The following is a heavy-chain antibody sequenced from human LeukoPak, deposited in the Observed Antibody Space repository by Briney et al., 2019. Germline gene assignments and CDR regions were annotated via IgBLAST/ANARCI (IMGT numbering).Heavy chain of an antibody. D-gene: IGHD4-17*01. Sequence: AGSLRLSCAASGFTFSNYAMHWVRQAPGKGLEWVSSISSGSTNIYYADSVKDRFTISRDNAKNSLYLQMNSPRDEDTAVYYCARGGDSDYAFDYWGQGTLVTVSS. CDR1: GFTFSNYA. CDR3: ARGGDSDYAFDY. CDR2: ISSGSTNI. V-gene: IGHV3-21*01. J-gene: IGHJ4*02.